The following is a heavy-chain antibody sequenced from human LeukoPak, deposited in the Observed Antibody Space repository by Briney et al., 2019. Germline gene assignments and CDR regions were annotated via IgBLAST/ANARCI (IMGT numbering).Heavy chain of an antibody. CDR1: GGSITSYY. J-gene: IGHJ4*02. CDR2: INYSGST. CDR3: ARRVTHFDY. Sequence: SETLCLTCTVSGGSITSYYWSWIRQPPGKGLEGIGYINYSGSTNYNPSLKNRVTISVDTSKNQFSLKLSSVTAADTAVYYCARRVTHFDYWGQGTLVTVSS. D-gene: IGHD5-18*01. V-gene: IGHV4-59*08.